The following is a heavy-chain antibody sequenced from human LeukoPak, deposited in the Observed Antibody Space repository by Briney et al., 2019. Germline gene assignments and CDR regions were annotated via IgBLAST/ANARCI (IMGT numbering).Heavy chain of an antibody. CDR1: GYTFTGYY. J-gene: IGHJ5*02. Sequence: GSVKVSCKASGYTFTGYYMHWVRQAPGQGLEWMGWINPNSGGTNYAQKFQGRVTMTRDTSISTAYMELSRLRSDDTAVYYCARASFWESPVNWFDPWGQGTLVTVSS. D-gene: IGHD3-16*01. CDR3: ARASFWESPVNWFDP. CDR2: INPNSGGT. V-gene: IGHV1-2*02.